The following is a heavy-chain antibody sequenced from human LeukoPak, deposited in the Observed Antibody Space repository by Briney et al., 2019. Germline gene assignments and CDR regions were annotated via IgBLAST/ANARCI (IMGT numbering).Heavy chain of an antibody. J-gene: IGHJ5*02. Sequence: SETLSLTCTVSGGSISSYYWSWIRQPAGKGLEWIGRIYTSGSTNYNPSLKSRVTMSVDTSKNQFSLKLSSVTAADTAVYYCARGRDLGTKYYDFWSGYYSGFWFDPWGQGTLVTVSS. V-gene: IGHV4-4*07. D-gene: IGHD3-3*01. CDR3: ARGRDLGTKYYDFWSGYYSGFWFDP. CDR1: GGSISSYY. CDR2: IYTSGST.